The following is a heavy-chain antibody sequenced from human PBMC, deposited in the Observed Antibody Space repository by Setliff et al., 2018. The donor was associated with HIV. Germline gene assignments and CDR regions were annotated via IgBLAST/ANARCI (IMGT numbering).Heavy chain of an antibody. J-gene: IGHJ3*02. D-gene: IGHD2-15*01. CDR3: ARDRGDIVVVVAATPGGAFDI. V-gene: IGHV1-46*01. CDR1: GYTFTSYY. CDR2: INPSGGST. Sequence: ASVKVSCKASGYTFTSYYMHWVRQAPGRGLEWMGIINPSGGSTSYAQKFQGRVTMTRDTSTSTVYMELSSLRSEDTAVYYCARDRGDIVVVVAATPGGAFDIWCQGTMVTVS.